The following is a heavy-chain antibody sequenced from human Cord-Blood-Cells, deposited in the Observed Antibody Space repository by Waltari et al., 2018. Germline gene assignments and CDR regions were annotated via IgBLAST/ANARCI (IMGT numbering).Heavy chain of an antibody. CDR2: IVPIFRTA. J-gene: IGHJ4*02. CDR3: ARGRDYYDSSGYYPFDY. V-gene: IGHV1-69*01. D-gene: IGHD3-22*01. Sequence: QVQLVQSGAEVKKPGYSVKVSCKASGGTFSSYAISWVRQAPGPGVEWRGGIVPIFRTANDAQKFQGRVTITTDETTSTAYMELSSLRSEDTDVYYCARGRDYYDSSGYYPFDYWGQGTLVTVSS. CDR1: GGTFSSYA.